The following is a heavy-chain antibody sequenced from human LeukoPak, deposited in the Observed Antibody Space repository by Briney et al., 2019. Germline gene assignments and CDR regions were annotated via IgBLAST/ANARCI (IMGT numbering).Heavy chain of an antibody. CDR3: ARGPGYCSSTSCPGRGLQSSSSGWTFDY. V-gene: IGHV4-4*07. CDR2: IYTSGST. J-gene: IGHJ4*02. Sequence: SETLSLTCTVSGGSISSYYWSWIRQPAGKGLEWIGRIYTSGSTNYNPSLKSRVTMSVDTSKNQFSLKLSSVTAADTAVYYCARGPGYCSSTSCPGRGLQSSSSGWTFDYWGQGTLVTVSS. D-gene: IGHD2-2*01. CDR1: GGSISSYY.